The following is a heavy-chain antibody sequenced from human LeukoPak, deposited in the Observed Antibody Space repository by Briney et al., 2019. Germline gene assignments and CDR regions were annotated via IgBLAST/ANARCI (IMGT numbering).Heavy chain of an antibody. J-gene: IGHJ4*02. D-gene: IGHD3-10*01. CDR1: GDSISSSSYY. V-gene: IGHV4-39*02. CDR3: ARDGRHYSSGTVYYLDF. Sequence: SETLSLTCTVSGDSISSSSYYWGWIRQPPGKGLEWIGNINYSGRTYYNPSLKSRVTISVDTSKNQFSLKLSSVTAADTAVYYCARDGRHYSSGTVYYLDFWGQGTLVTVSS. CDR2: INYSGRT.